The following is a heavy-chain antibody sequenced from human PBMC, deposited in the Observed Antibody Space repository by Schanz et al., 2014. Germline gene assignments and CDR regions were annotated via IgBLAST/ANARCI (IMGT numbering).Heavy chain of an antibody. V-gene: IGHV3-30*18. CDR2: ISYHGSEK. J-gene: IGHJ4*02. Sequence: QVQLVESGGSVVQPGRSLRLSCAGSGFSFSDNGMHWVRQAPGRGLEWVAVISYHGSEKYYADSVKGRFTISRDNSKNTLYLQMNSLRTEDTAVYFCAKSYDTSGYSGFDYWGQGTLVTVSS. D-gene: IGHD3-22*01. CDR1: GFSFSDNG. CDR3: AKSYDTSGYSGFDY.